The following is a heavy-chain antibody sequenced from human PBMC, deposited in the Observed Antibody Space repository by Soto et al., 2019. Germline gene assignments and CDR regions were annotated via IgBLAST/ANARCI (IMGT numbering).Heavy chain of an antibody. Sequence: QVQLVESGGGVVQPGMSLRLSCAASGFSFSTYGMHWVRQAPGKGLEWVAVTWYEGSDEHYADSVKGRFTISRDNSKKTLYLQMNSLRAEDTAVYYCARGTAVQFLEWILNSTDYSGLDVWGRGTTVTVSS. CDR2: TWYEGSDE. CDR1: GFSFSTYG. J-gene: IGHJ6*02. CDR3: ARGTAVQFLEWILNSTDYSGLDV. V-gene: IGHV3-33*01. D-gene: IGHD3-3*01.